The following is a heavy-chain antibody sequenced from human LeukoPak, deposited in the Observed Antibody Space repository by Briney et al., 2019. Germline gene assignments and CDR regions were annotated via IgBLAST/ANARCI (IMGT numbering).Heavy chain of an antibody. CDR3: ARAIRQWLTHGGWFDP. Sequence: SETLSLTCTVSGGSISSYYWSWIRQPPGKGLEWIGYIYCSGSTNYNPSLKSRVTISVDTSKNQFSLKLSSVTAADTAVYYCARAIRQWLTHGGWFDPWGQGTLVTVSS. CDR2: IYCSGST. D-gene: IGHD6-19*01. V-gene: IGHV4-59*01. J-gene: IGHJ5*02. CDR1: GGSISSYY.